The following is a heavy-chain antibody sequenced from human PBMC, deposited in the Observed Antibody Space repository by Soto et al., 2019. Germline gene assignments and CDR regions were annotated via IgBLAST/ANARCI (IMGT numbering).Heavy chain of an antibody. D-gene: IGHD6-19*01. CDR2: IYYSGST. Sequence: SETLSLTCTVSGGSISSYYWSWIRQPPGKGLEWIGYIYYSGSTNYNPSLKSRVTISVDTSKNQFSLKLSSVTAADTAVYYCARSISSGFWSDFDYWGQGTLVTVSS. V-gene: IGHV4-59*08. J-gene: IGHJ4*02. CDR1: GGSISSYY. CDR3: ARSISSGFWSDFDY.